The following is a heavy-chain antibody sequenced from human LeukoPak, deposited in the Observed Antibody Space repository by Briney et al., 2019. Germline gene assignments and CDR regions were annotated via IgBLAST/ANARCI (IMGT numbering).Heavy chain of an antibody. V-gene: IGHV4-34*01. CDR3: ARAVWDYDILTGPTNWFDP. CDR1: GGSFSGYY. Sequence: SETLSLTCAVYGGSFSGYYWSWIRQPPGKGLEWIGEINHSGSTNYNPSLKSRVTISVDTSKNQFSLKLSSVTAADTAVYYCARAVWDYDILTGPTNWFDPWGQGTLVTVSS. D-gene: IGHD3-9*01. CDR2: INHSGST. J-gene: IGHJ5*02.